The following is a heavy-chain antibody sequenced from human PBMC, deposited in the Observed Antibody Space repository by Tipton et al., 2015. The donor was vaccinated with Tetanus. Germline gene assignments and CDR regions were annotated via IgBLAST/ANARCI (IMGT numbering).Heavy chain of an antibody. J-gene: IGHJ3*01. D-gene: IGHD3-3*01. V-gene: IGHV3-23*01. CDR1: GFSFGSYG. Sequence: SLRLSCAASGFSFGSYGMHWVRQAPGKGLEWLSSLSENGANTFYADSVKARFTISRDNSKNTLFLQMSSLGADDTAVYYCAKRDNNDYYTGRDVFDVWGQGTMVTVSS. CDR3: AKRDNNDYYTGRDVFDV. CDR2: LSENGANT.